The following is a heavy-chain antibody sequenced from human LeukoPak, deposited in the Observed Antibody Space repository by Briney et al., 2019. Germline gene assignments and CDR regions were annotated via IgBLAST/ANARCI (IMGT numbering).Heavy chain of an antibody. Sequence: ASVKVSCKTSGYTFTELSMQWVRQAPGKGLEWMGGFDPEEGETIYAQEFQGRATMTADTSTDTAYMELSSLRSEDTAVYYCATGYRCSSSNCYGYYYYYMVVWGKGTTVTVSS. J-gene: IGHJ6*03. CDR2: FDPEEGET. D-gene: IGHD2-2*01. CDR1: GYTFTELS. CDR3: ATGYRCSSSNCYGYYYYYMVV. V-gene: IGHV1-24*01.